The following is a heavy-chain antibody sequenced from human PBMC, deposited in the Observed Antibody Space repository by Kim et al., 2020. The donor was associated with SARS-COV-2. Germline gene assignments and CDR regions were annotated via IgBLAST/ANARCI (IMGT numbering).Heavy chain of an antibody. V-gene: IGHV3-7*03. J-gene: IGHJ5*02. Sequence: GGSLRLSCAASGFTFSNYWMTWVRQAPGEGLGWVANINQDGSEKYYVDSVKGRFTISRNNAKNSLYLQMNSLRAEDTAVYYCARGGQQLVLLDPWGQGTLVTVSS. D-gene: IGHD6-13*01. CDR2: INQDGSEK. CDR3: ARGGQQLVLLDP. CDR1: GFTFSNYW.